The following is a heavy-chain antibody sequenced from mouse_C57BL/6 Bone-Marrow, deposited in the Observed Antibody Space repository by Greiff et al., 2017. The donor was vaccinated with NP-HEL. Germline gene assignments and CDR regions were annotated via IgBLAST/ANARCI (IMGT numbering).Heavy chain of an antibody. J-gene: IGHJ2*01. CDR1: GYTFTDYN. V-gene: IGHV1-18*01. D-gene: IGHD1-1*01. Sequence: EVQLQQSGPELVKPGASVKIPCKASGYTFTDYNMDWVKQSHGKSLEWIGDINPNNGGTIYNQKFKGKATLTVDKSSSTAYMELRSLTSEDTAVYYCARPNYYGSSQFFDYWGQGTTLTVSS. CDR3: ARPNYYGSSQFFDY. CDR2: INPNNGGT.